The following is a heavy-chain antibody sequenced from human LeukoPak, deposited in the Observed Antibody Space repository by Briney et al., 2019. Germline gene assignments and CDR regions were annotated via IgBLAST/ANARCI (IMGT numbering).Heavy chain of an antibody. CDR1: GFTFSSYE. Sequence: PGGSLRLSCAASGFTFSSYEMNWVRQAPGKGLEWVSYISSSGSTIYYADSVKGRFTISRDNAKNSLYLQMNSLRAEDTAVYYCTTRGYSYGVYFDYWAREPWSPSPQ. J-gene: IGHJ4*02. CDR3: TTRGYSYGVYFDY. CDR2: ISSSGSTI. V-gene: IGHV3-48*03. D-gene: IGHD5-18*01.